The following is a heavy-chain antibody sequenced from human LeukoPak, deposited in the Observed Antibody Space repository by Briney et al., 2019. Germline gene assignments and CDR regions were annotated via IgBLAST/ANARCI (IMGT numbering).Heavy chain of an antibody. CDR1: GYTFTTYG. Sequence: ASVKVSCKASGYTFTTYGITWVRQAPGQGLEWMGWISAYSVNTNYPQNLQGRVTMTTDTSTSTAYMELRSLRSDDTAVYYCARSGTSSTYYYMDVWGKGTTVTVSS. CDR3: ARSGTSSTYYYMDV. CDR2: ISAYSVNT. J-gene: IGHJ6*03. V-gene: IGHV1-18*01. D-gene: IGHD3/OR15-3a*01.